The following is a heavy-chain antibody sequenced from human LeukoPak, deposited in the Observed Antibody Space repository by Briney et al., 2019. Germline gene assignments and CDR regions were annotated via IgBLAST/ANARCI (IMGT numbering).Heavy chain of an antibody. CDR1: GFTFSSYA. Sequence: GGSLRLSCAASGFTFSSYAMSWVRQAPGKGLEWVSAISGSGGTTYYADSVKGRFTISRDNSKNTLYLQMNSLRADDTAMYYCVRSSAPVAGIFDSWGQGTLVTVSS. CDR3: VRSSAPVAGIFDS. J-gene: IGHJ4*02. V-gene: IGHV3-23*01. CDR2: ISGSGGTT. D-gene: IGHD6-19*01.